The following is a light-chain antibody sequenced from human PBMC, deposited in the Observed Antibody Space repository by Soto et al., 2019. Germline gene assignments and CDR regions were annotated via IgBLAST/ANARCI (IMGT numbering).Light chain of an antibody. J-gene: IGLJ2*01. V-gene: IGLV1-44*01. CDR2: RDS. Sequence: QSVLTQPPSASGTPGQRVTISCSGSGSNIGSYTVTWYQHLQGAAPRVLIYRDSERPSGVPDRISGSKSGTSASLTLSGLQSEDEADYYCAAWDESLNGVLFGGGTKVTVL. CDR1: GSNIGSYT. CDR3: AAWDESLNGVL.